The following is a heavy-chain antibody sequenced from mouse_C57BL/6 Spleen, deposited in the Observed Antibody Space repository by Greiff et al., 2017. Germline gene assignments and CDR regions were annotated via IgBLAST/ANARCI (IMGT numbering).Heavy chain of an antibody. CDR2: IYPRSGNT. Sequence: VKLQESGAELARPGASVKLSCKASGYTFTSYGISWVKQRTGQGLEWIGEIYPRSGNTYYNEKFKGKATLTADKSSSTAYMELRSLTSEDSAVYFCADYGSSFSWFAYWGQGTLVTVAA. CDR3: ADYGSSFSWFAY. CDR1: GYTFTSYG. D-gene: IGHD1-1*01. J-gene: IGHJ3*01. V-gene: IGHV1-81*01.